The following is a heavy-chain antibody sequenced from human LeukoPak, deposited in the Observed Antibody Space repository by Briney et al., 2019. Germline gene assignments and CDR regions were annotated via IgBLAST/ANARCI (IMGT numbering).Heavy chain of an antibody. V-gene: IGHV4-59*01. CDR1: GGSISSYY. D-gene: IGHD3-10*01. J-gene: IGHJ2*01. Sequence: SETLSLTCTISGGSISSYYWSWIRQPPGKGLEWIGYIHYSGSTNYNPSLKSRVTISLDTSKNQFSLKLSSVTAADTAVYYCARAYYGSGRYHYWHFDLWGRGTLVTVSS. CDR2: IHYSGST. CDR3: ARAYYGSGRYHYWHFDL.